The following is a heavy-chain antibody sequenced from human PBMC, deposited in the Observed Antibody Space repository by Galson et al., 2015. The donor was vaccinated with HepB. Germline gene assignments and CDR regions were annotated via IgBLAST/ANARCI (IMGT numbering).Heavy chain of an antibody. Sequence: SLRLSCAASGFTFSSYSMNWVRQAPGKGLEWVSSISSSSSYIYYADSVKGRFTISRDNAKNSLYLQMNSLRAEDTAVYYCARDTRVFETGYYVVRGRYYFDYWGQGTLVTVSS. CDR1: GFTFSSYS. J-gene: IGHJ4*02. D-gene: IGHD3-9*01. CDR3: ARDTRVFETGYYVVRGRYYFDY. CDR2: ISSSSSYI. V-gene: IGHV3-21*01.